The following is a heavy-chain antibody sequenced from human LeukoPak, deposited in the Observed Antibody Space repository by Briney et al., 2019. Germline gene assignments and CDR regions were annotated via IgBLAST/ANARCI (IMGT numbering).Heavy chain of an antibody. CDR1: GFTFSSYE. CDR3: ATTRDGPFVY. D-gene: IGHD5-24*01. Sequence: GGSLRLSCAASGFTFSSYEMNWIRQAPGKGPEWLSHITSSGTSVQYADSVRGRFTISRDNAKNSLFLQMNSLRVEDTAVYYCATTRDGPFVYWGQGALVTVSS. J-gene: IGHJ4*02. V-gene: IGHV3-48*03. CDR2: ITSSGTSV.